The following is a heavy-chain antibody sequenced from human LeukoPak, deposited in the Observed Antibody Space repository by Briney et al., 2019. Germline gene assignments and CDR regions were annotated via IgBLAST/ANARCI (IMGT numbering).Heavy chain of an antibody. V-gene: IGHV5-51*01. CDR3: ARQYRYCSSTSCYAPDY. D-gene: IGHD2-2*01. J-gene: IGHJ4*02. Sequence: GESLKISCKGSGYSFTSYWIGWVRQMPGKGLEWMGIIYPGDSDTRYSPSFQGQVTISADKSISTAFLQWSSLKASDTAMYYYARQYRYCSSTSCYAPDYWGQGTLVTVSS. CDR1: GYSFTSYW. CDR2: IYPGDSDT.